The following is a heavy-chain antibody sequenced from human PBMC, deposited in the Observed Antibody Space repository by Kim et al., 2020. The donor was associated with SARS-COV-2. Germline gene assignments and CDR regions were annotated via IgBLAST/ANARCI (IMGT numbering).Heavy chain of an antibody. V-gene: IGHV3-11*01. J-gene: IGHJ6*02. Sequence: GGSLRLSCAASGFTFSDYYMSWIRQAPGKGLEWVSYISSSGSTIYYADSVKGRFTISRDNAKNSLYLQMNSLRAEDTAVYYCARTYGSGSPGASVPNYYYGMDVWGQGTTVTVSS. CDR3: ARTYGSGSPGASVPNYYYGMDV. CDR2: ISSSGSTI. D-gene: IGHD3-10*01. CDR1: GFTFSDYY.